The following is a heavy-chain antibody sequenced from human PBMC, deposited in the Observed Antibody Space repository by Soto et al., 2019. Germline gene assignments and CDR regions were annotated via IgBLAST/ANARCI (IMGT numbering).Heavy chain of an antibody. J-gene: IGHJ6*02. D-gene: IGHD3-22*01. Sequence: QVQLVESGGGVVQPGRSLRLSCAASGFTFSSYGMHWVRQAPGKGLEWVAVISYDGSNTYYADSVKGRFTISRDNSKNTLYLQMNSLRAEDTAVYYCAKGRSSGMEGHDGMDVWGQGSTVSVSS. V-gene: IGHV3-30*18. CDR2: ISYDGSNT. CDR1: GFTFSSYG. CDR3: AKGRSSGMEGHDGMDV.